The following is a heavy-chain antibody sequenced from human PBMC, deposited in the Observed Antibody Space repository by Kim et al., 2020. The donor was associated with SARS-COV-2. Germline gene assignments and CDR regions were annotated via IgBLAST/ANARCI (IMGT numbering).Heavy chain of an antibody. V-gene: IGHV3-66*01. CDR1: GFTVSSNY. J-gene: IGHJ4*02. Sequence: GGSLRLSCAASGFTVSSNYMSWVRQAPGKGLEWVSVIYSGGSTYYADSVKGRFTISRDNSKNTLYLQMNSLRVEDTAVYYCARDGAYYDSSGYYSFDYWGQGTLVTVSS. D-gene: IGHD3-22*01. CDR3: ARDGAYYDSSGYYSFDY. CDR2: IYSGGST.